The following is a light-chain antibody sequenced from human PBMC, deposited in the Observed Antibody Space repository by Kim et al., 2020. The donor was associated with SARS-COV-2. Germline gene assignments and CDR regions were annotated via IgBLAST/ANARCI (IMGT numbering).Light chain of an antibody. CDR2: GAS. J-gene: IGKJ5*01. CDR3: QQYVDSPFT. CDR1: QNIRDNS. V-gene: IGKV3-20*01. Sequence: EMVLTQSPGTVSLSPGEKATLSCRASQNIRDNSLAWYQQRPGQATRVLIYGASSRATGTPDRFSGSGSGTDFTLTISRLQPEDFAVYYCQQYVDSPFTFGQGTRLDIK.